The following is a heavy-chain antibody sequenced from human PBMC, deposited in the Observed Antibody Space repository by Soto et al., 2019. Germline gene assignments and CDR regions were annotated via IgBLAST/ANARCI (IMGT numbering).Heavy chain of an antibody. D-gene: IGHD2-15*01. J-gene: IGHJ6*03. Sequence: EVQLVESGGGLVQPGGSLRLSCAASGFTFSSYDMHWVRQATGKGLEWVSYIGTAGDTYYPGSVKGRFTISRENAKNSLYLQMNSLRAGDTAVYYCVRGQEYCSGGSCHYLYHMDVWGKGTTVTVSS. CDR2: IGTAGDT. CDR1: GFTFSSYD. V-gene: IGHV3-13*01. CDR3: VRGQEYCSGGSCHYLYHMDV.